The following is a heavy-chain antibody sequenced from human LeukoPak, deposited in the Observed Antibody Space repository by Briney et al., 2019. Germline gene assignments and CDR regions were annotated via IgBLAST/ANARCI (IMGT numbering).Heavy chain of an antibody. Sequence: GESLKISCKGSGYSFTSYWIGWVRQMHGKGLEWMGIIYPGDSDTRYSPSFQGQVTISADKSISTAYLQWSSLKASDTAMYYCARRSYCGGDCYSGFDYWGQGTLVTVSS. CDR1: GYSFTSYW. CDR2: IYPGDSDT. J-gene: IGHJ4*02. D-gene: IGHD2-21*02. CDR3: ARRSYCGGDCYSGFDY. V-gene: IGHV5-51*01.